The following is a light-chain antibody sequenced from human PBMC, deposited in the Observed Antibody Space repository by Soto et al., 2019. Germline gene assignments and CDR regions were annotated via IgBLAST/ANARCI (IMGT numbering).Light chain of an antibody. CDR2: DAS. CDR1: QSISSW. J-gene: IGKJ1*01. Sequence: DIQMTQSPSTLSASVGDRVTITCRASQSISSWLAWYQQKPGKAPKLLIYDASSLESGVPSRFSGSGSGTDFALTISRLEPEDFAVYYCQQYGSSPTWTFGHGTKVDIK. CDR3: QQYGSSPTWT. V-gene: IGKV1-5*01.